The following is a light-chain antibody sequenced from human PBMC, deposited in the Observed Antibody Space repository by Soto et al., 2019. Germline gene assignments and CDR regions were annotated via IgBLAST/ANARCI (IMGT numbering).Light chain of an antibody. CDR3: QQYYTTPVT. V-gene: IGKV4-1*01. CDR2: LAS. J-gene: IGKJ1*01. Sequence: DIVMTQSPDSLAVSLGERATINCKSSQTVLHGSNYLAWYQQKPRQPPKLLIYLASTRESGVPDRFSGSGSATDFTLTISSLQAEDVAVYYCQQYYTTPVTFGQGTKVEIK. CDR1: QTVLHGSNY.